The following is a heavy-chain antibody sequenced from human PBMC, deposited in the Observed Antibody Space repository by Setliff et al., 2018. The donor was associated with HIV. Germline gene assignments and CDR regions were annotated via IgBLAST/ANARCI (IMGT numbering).Heavy chain of an antibody. CDR2: MNPNSGAT. Sequence: ASVKVSCKASGYTFTSYDINWVRQATGQGLEWMGWMNPNSGATDYAQEFQGRVTMTRDTSISTVYMELSRLRSDDTAVYYCARAELHYDILTQFKSVDVWGKGTTVTVSS. D-gene: IGHD3-9*01. CDR1: GYTFTSYD. J-gene: IGHJ6*04. V-gene: IGHV1-2*02. CDR3: ARAELHYDILTQFKSVDV.